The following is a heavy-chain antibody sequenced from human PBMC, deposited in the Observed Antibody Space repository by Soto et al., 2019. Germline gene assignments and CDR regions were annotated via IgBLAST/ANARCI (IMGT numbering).Heavy chain of an antibody. CDR3: VGDHGALDAFDI. Sequence: EVQVLESGGGLVQPGGSLRLSCAASGFSFSSYAMNWVRQAPGKGLEWVSSITRSGDSTYYADSVEGRFTISRDNSRNTLYLQMNSLRVEDTALYYCVGDHGALDAFDIWGQGTMVTVSS. D-gene: IGHD4-17*01. V-gene: IGHV3-23*01. CDR2: ITRSGDST. CDR1: GFSFSSYA. J-gene: IGHJ3*02.